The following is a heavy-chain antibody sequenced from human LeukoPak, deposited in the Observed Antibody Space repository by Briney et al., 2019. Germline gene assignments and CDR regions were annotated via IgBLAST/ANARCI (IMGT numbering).Heavy chain of an antibody. Sequence: ASVKVSCKASGYTSTSYGISWVRQAPGQGLEWMGWISAYNGNTNYAQKLQGRVTMTTDTSTSTAYMELRSLRSDDTAVYYCARAHNYDFLTGYYIDPWGQGTLVTVSS. CDR1: GYTSTSYG. CDR2: ISAYNGNT. J-gene: IGHJ5*02. D-gene: IGHD3-9*01. V-gene: IGHV1-18*01. CDR3: ARAHNYDFLTGYYIDP.